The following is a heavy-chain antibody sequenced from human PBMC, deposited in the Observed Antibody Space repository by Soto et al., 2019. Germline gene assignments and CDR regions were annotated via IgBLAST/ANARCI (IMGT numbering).Heavy chain of an antibody. CDR2: ISYDGSNK. J-gene: IGHJ5*02. V-gene: IGHV3-30*03. D-gene: IGHD3-10*01. CDR1: GFIFRTYG. Sequence: QEQLVESGGGVVQPGRSLRLSCAASGFIFRTYGMHWVRQAPGKGLEWVAFISYDGSNKYYADSLRGRFTISRDNSKNNLYLQMNSLRHEDTAVYYCARPRVRGVDWFDPWGQGTLVIVSS. CDR3: ARPRVRGVDWFDP.